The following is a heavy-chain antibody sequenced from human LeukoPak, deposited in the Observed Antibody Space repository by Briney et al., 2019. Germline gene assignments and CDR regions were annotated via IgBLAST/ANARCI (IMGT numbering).Heavy chain of an antibody. D-gene: IGHD5-18*01. CDR3: ANLDTAEDY. CDR1: GFTFRSYD. Sequence: GGSLRLSCAASGFTFRSYDMQWVRQAPGKGLEWVAVIWNDSTQKYYADSVKGRFTISRDNSKNTLYLQMNSLRAEDTAVYYCANLDTAEDYWGQGTLVTVSS. CDR2: IWNDSTQK. V-gene: IGHV3-30*02. J-gene: IGHJ4*02.